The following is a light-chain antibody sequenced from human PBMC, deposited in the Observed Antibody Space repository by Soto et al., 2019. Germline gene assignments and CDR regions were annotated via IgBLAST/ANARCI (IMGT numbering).Light chain of an antibody. CDR3: QQYANSPIT. J-gene: IGKJ5*01. CDR2: GVS. Sequence: ELVLTQSPGTLSLSPGESAALSCRASQPVSSNFLAWYQQKPGQAPRLLIYGVSGRASGIPDRFFGSGSGTDFTLTINRLEPEDFAVYYCQQYANSPITFGQGTRLEIK. V-gene: IGKV3-20*01. CDR1: QPVSSNF.